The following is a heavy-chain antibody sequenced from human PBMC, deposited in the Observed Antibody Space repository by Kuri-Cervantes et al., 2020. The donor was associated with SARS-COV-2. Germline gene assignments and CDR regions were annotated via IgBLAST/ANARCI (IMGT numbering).Heavy chain of an antibody. D-gene: IGHD3-22*01. Sequence: GESLKISCAASGFTFNNYDMYWVRQAPGKGLEWVAVISYDGSKKYYADSVKGRFTISRDNSKSTLYLPMYNLRAEDTAVYYCARGDYYDSSGYYLHYFDYWGQGTLVTVSS. CDR1: GFTFNNYD. V-gene: IGHV3-30-3*01. J-gene: IGHJ4*02. CDR2: ISYDGSKK. CDR3: ARGDYYDSSGYYLHYFDY.